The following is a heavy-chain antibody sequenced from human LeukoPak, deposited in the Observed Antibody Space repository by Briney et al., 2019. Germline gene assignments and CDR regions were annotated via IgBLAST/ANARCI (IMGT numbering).Heavy chain of an antibody. Sequence: TGGSLRLSCAASGFTLNNYWMKWVRQAPGKGLEWVANTNQDGSDKYYVDSVKGRFAISRDNAKNSLYLQMNSLRAEDTAVYYCARGYQTRGVYDYWGQGILVTVSS. CDR2: TNQDGSDK. D-gene: IGHD3-10*01. J-gene: IGHJ4*02. CDR1: GFTLNNYW. CDR3: ARGYQTRGVYDY. V-gene: IGHV3-7*01.